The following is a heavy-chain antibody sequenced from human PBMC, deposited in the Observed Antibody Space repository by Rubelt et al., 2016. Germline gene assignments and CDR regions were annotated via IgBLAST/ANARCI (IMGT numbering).Heavy chain of an antibody. J-gene: IGHJ4*02. CDR2: IYQSGST. D-gene: IGHD3-16*01. CDR3: ARRLMPSYYFAY. Sequence: QVQLQESGPGLVEPSQTLSLTCTVSGGSISTGGHYWSWLRQHPGKGLEWIGYIYQSGSTDYNPSLASRVVISGDSSKNHFSLKLRSVTAADTVRYYCARRLMPSYYFAYWGQGMLVTVSS. V-gene: IGHV4-31*03. CDR1: GGSISTGGHY.